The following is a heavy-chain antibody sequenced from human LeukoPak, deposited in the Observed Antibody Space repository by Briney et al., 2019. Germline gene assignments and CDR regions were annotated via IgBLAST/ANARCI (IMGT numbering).Heavy chain of an antibody. CDR3: TQDVSNGYRSVNFDY. V-gene: IGHV3-30*18. CDR1: GFTFSNYG. J-gene: IGHJ4*02. Sequence: GGSLRLSCVASGFTFSNYGMHWVRQAPGRGLEWVAVISYDETNKYYTESVKGRFTISRDQSKNTLYLQMNSLRVEDTAVYYCTQDVSNGYRSVNFDYWGQGILVTVSS. CDR2: ISYDETNK. D-gene: IGHD6-19*01.